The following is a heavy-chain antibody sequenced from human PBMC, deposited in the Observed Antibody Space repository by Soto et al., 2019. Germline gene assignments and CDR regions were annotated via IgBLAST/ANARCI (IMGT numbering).Heavy chain of an antibody. CDR1: GGSIISYY. Sequence: ETLSLTCTVSGGSIISYYWSWIRQPAGKGLEWIGRIYTNGDTNYNPSLKSRVTMSVDTSKNQFSLNLSSVTAADTAVYYCARDYYGSGSRFDYWGQGTQVTVSS. CDR3: ARDYYGSGSRFDY. CDR2: IYTNGDT. D-gene: IGHD3-10*01. J-gene: IGHJ4*02. V-gene: IGHV4-4*07.